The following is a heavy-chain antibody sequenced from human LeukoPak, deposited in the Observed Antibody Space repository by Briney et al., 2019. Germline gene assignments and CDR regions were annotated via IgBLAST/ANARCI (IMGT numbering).Heavy chain of an antibody. J-gene: IGHJ2*01. CDR3: AKSMTLQWRGFFDL. V-gene: IGHV3-30-3*02. D-gene: IGHD6-19*01. CDR1: GFTFSSYA. CDR2: ISYDGSNK. Sequence: GGSLRLSCAASGFTFSSYAMHWVRQAPGKGLEWVAVISYDGSNKYYADSVRGRFTISRDNSKNTLYLQKNSLRADDTAIYYCAKSMTLQWRGFFDLWGRGTHVTVSS.